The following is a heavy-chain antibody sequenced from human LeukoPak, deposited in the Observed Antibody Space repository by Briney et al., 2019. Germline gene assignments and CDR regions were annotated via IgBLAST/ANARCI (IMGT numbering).Heavy chain of an antibody. V-gene: IGHV1-18*01. CDR2: ISAYNGNT. Sequence: GASVKVSCKASGYTFTSYGISWVRQAPGQGLEWMGWISAYNGNTNYAQKLQGRVTMTTDTSTSTAYMELRSLRSDDTAVYYCAREPSGYDPLPVDYWGQGTLVTVSS. D-gene: IGHD5-12*01. CDR1: GYTFTSYG. CDR3: AREPSGYDPLPVDY. J-gene: IGHJ4*02.